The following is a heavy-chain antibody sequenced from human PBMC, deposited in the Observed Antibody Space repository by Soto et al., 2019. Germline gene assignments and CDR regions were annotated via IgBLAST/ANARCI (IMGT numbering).Heavy chain of an antibody. CDR3: ARRWGDAFDI. D-gene: IGHD1-26*01. CDR2: IYYSGST. CDR1: GGSISSYY. Sequence: QVQLQESGPGLVKPSETLSLTCTVSGGSISSYYWSWIRQPPGKGLEWIGYIYYSGSTNYNPSLKSRVTISVDTSKNQFARKLSSVTAAHTAVYYCARRWGDAFDIWGQGTLVTVSS. J-gene: IGHJ3*02. V-gene: IGHV4-59*01.